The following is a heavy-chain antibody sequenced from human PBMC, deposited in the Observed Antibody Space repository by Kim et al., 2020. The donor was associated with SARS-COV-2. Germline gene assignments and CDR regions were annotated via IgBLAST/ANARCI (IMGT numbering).Heavy chain of an antibody. CDR1: GGSISSSSYY. J-gene: IGHJ4*02. CDR2: IYYSGST. Sequence: SETLSLTCTVSGGSISSSSYYWGWIRQPPGKGLEWIGSIYYSGSTYYNPSLKSRVTISVDTSKNQFSLKLSSVTAADTAVYYCATWYYYDSSGYWDPDYFDYWGQGTLVTVSS. CDR3: ATWYYYDSSGYWDPDYFDY. V-gene: IGHV4-39*01. D-gene: IGHD3-22*01.